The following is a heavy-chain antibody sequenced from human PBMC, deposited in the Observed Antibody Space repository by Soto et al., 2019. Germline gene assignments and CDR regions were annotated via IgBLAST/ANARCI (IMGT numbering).Heavy chain of an antibody. CDR3: ARSPGGYYID. D-gene: IGHD3-9*01. V-gene: IGHV3-74*01. CDR2: INTDGSST. CDR1: GFSFSSYW. Sequence: GGSLRLSCADSGFSFSSYWTHWVRQGPGKGLVWVSRINTDGSSTNYADSVRGRFAISRDNAKNTVYLQMNSLRAEDTAVYYCARSPGGYYIDWGQGTMVTVSS. J-gene: IGHJ3*01.